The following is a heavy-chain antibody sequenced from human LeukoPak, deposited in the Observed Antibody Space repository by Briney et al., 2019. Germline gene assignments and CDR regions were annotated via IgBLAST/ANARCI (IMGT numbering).Heavy chain of an antibody. D-gene: IGHD3-10*01. V-gene: IGHV4-34*01. CDR2: INHSGST. Sequence: SETLSLTCTVSGGSISSYYWSWIRQPPGKGLEWIGEINHSGSTNYNPSLKSRVTISVDTSKNQFSLKLSSVTAADTAVYYCARVFYGSGSYYNHPDYYYYYYMDVWGKGTTVTVSS. J-gene: IGHJ6*03. CDR3: ARVFYGSGSYYNHPDYYYYYYMDV. CDR1: GGSISSYY.